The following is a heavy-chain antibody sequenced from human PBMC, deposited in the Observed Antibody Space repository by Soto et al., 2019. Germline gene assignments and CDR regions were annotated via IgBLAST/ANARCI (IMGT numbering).Heavy chain of an antibody. J-gene: IGHJ6*02. CDR1: GGSISSGGYY. CDR2: IYYSGST. Sequence: LSLTCTVSGGSISSGGYYWSWIRQHPGKGLEWIGYIYYSGSTYYNPSLKSRVTISVDTSKNQFSLKLSSVTAADTAVYYCARDHTRQRIMIFGVVIEGGYGLDGWGQGTTGTRSS. D-gene: IGHD3-3*01. CDR3: ARDHTRQRIMIFGVVIEGGYGLDG. V-gene: IGHV4-31*03.